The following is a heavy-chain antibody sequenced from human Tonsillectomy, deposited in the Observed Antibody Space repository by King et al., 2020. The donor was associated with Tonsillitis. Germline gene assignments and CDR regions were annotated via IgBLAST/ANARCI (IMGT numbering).Heavy chain of an antibody. CDR2: ISASGGST. CDR3: AQDPQFSVRLGYTSSWCPGYFHH. Sequence: EVQLVESGGDLVQPGGSLRLSCAASGFTFSNYAMSWVRQAPGMGLEWVSTISASGGSTYYADSVKGRFTISRDNSNNTLYLQLTSLRAEDTAVYYCAQDPQFSVRLGYTSSWCPGYFHHWGQGTLVTASS. D-gene: IGHD6-13*01. CDR1: GFTFSNYA. J-gene: IGHJ1*01. V-gene: IGHV3-23*04.